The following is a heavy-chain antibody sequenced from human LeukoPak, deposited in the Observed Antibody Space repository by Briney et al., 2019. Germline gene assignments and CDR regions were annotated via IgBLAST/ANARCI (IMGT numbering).Heavy chain of an antibody. CDR3: ARQGWGSSSWYRVYYYYGMDV. V-gene: IGHV5-51*01. D-gene: IGHD6-13*01. J-gene: IGHJ6*02. Sequence: GESLKISCKGSGYSFTSYWIGWVRQMPGKGLEWMGIIYPGDSDTRYSPSFQGQVTISADKSISTAYLQWSSLKASDTAMYYCARQGWGSSSWYRVYYYYGMDVWGQGTTVTVSS. CDR2: IYPGDSDT. CDR1: GYSFTSYW.